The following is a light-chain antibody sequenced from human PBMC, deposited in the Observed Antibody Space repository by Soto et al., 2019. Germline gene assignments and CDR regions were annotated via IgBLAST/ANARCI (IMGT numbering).Light chain of an antibody. CDR2: DAS. CDR1: QSLGNW. J-gene: IGKJ1*01. Sequence: DIQMTQSPSTLSASVGDRVTITCRASQSLGNWLAWYQQKPGQAPKLLIYDASNRATGIPVRFSGSGSGTDFTLTISSLEPEDVAVYYCQQRTNRPPWTFGQGTKVEIK. V-gene: IGKV1-5*01. CDR3: QQRTNRPPWT.